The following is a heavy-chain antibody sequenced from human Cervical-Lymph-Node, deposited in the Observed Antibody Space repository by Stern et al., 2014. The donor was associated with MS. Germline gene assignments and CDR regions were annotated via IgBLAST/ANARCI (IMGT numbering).Heavy chain of an antibody. V-gene: IGHV1-2*06. Sequence: QMQLVESGAEVKKPGASVKVSCKAAGYSFTGHYIHWLRPAPGQGLQWMGRTNPNSGDSNYALKFQGRVTMTRDTSISTAYMNLNRLGIDDTAVYYCARERGRAGPAMADYWGQGTLGTVSS. J-gene: IGHJ4*02. CDR3: ARERGRAGPAMADY. CDR1: GYSFTGHY. D-gene: IGHD5-18*01. CDR2: TNPNSGDS.